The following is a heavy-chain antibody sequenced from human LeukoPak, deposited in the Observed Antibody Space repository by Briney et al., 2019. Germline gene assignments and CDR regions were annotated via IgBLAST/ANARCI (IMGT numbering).Heavy chain of an antibody. CDR3: ARGRPYSGGYHLDY. CDR1: GDSTSSDRYY. J-gene: IGHJ4*02. D-gene: IGHD1-26*01. Sequence: NPSETLSLTCTISGDSTSSDRYYGGWVRQPPGKGLEWIGNIYYSGSTYYNPSLKSRVTMSVDTSKNQFILQLNSVTAADTAVYYCARGRPYSGGYHLDYWGQGTLVTVSP. CDR2: IYYSGST. V-gene: IGHV4-39*01.